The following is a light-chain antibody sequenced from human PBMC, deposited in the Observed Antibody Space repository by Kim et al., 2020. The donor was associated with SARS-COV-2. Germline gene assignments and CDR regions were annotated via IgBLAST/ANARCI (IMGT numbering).Light chain of an antibody. Sequence: LAPGERATLSCRASQSVTSSYLAWYQKKPGQTPRLLIYGASSRATGIPDRFSGSGSGTDFTLTISRLEPEDFAVYYCQQYGSSPRFGGGTKVDIK. V-gene: IGKV3-20*01. CDR2: GAS. J-gene: IGKJ4*01. CDR1: QSVTSSY. CDR3: QQYGSSPR.